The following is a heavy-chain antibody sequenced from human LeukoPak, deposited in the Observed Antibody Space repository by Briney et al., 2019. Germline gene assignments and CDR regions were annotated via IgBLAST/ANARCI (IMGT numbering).Heavy chain of an antibody. V-gene: IGHV4-34*01. CDR2: INHSGST. CDR1: GGSFSGYY. CDR3: ASARNYGSGSYS. D-gene: IGHD3-10*01. J-gene: IGHJ5*02. Sequence: SETLSLTCAVYGGSFSGYYWSWIRQPPGKGLEWIGEINHSGSTNYNPSLKSRVTISVDTSKNQFSLKLSSVTAADTAVYYCASARNYGSGSYSWGQGTLVTVSS.